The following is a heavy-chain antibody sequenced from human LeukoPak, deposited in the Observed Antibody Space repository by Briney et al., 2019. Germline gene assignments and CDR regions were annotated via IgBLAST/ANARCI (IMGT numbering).Heavy chain of an antibody. CDR2: IIPMFGTA. V-gene: IGHV1-69*05. CDR3: ARDRDIAMGLFDY. CDR1: GGTFSSYA. J-gene: IGHJ4*02. D-gene: IGHD5-18*01. Sequence: GASVKVSCKASGGTFSSYAISWVRQAPGQGLEWMGGIIPMFGTADYAQKFQGRVTITTDESTSTAYMELSSLRSEDTAVYYCARDRDIAMGLFDYWGQGTLVTVSS.